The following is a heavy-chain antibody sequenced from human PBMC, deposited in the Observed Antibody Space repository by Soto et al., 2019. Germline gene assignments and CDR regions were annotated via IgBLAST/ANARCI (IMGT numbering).Heavy chain of an antibody. D-gene: IGHD6-6*01. Sequence: QVQVVQSGSEVKKPGASVRVSCKASGYTFTAYFMHWVRQAPGQGLEWIGIINPRGGSTNYAQKFQGRVAMTWDTSTSTVYMDLSSMRSDDTAVYFCARAPFISSAFFFDYWGQGTLVTVSS. CDR3: ARAPFISSAFFFDY. CDR2: INPRGGST. V-gene: IGHV1-46*01. CDR1: GYTFTAYF. J-gene: IGHJ4*02.